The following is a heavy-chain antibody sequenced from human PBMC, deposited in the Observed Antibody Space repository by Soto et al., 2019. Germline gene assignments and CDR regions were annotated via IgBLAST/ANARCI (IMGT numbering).Heavy chain of an antibody. V-gene: IGHV1-3*01. CDR1: GYTFTSYA. Sequence: GASVKVSCKASGYTFTSYAMHWVRQAPGQRLEWMGWINAGNGNTKSSQKFQGRVTITRDTSASTAHMELSSLRSEDTAVYYCARTSGYYFYHYWGQGTLVTV. D-gene: IGHD3-22*01. J-gene: IGHJ4*02. CDR3: ARTSGYYFYHY. CDR2: INAGNGNT.